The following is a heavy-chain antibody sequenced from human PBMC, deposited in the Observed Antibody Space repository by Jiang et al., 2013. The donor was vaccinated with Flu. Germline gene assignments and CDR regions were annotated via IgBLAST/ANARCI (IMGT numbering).Heavy chain of an antibody. CDR2: IYHSGST. J-gene: IGHJ4*02. CDR1: VPPSAVVVT. Sequence: PGLVKPSQTCPSPALSLVPPSAVVVTIGAGSASTREGLEWIGYIYHSGSTSYNPSLRDRLSISIDTSKKQFSLSLSSVTAADTAIYYCARAPTGIGKDVDHTLTFIDHWGQGTLVIVSS. V-gene: IGHV4-31*03. D-gene: IGHD3-9*01. CDR3: ARAPTGIGKDVDHTLTFIDH.